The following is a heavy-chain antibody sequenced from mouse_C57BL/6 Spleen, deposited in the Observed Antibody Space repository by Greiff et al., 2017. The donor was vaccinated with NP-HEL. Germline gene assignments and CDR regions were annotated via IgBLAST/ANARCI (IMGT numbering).Heavy chain of an antibody. V-gene: IGHV5-4*03. CDR2: ISDGGSYT. CDR3: ARVTTVTGAMDY. Sequence: DVMLVESGGGLVKPGGSLKLSCAASGFTFSSYAMSWVRQTPEKRLEWVATISDGGSYTYYPDNVKGRFTISRDNAKNNLYLQMSHLKSEDTAMYYCARVTTVTGAMDYWGQGTSVTVSS. CDR1: GFTFSSYA. J-gene: IGHJ4*01. D-gene: IGHD1-1*01.